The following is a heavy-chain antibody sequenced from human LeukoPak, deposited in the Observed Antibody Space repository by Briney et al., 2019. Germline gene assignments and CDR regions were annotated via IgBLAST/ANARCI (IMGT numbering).Heavy chain of an antibody. Sequence: SETLSLTCTVSGASIARSYSYWGWFRQPPGKGLEWIGSIFYSGYSGSTFSHPSLRSRVTISGDTSINLFSLNLTSVTAADTAVYYCASRRYCNAIDYWGQEAPVTVSS. CDR2: IFYSGYSGST. J-gene: IGHJ4*02. D-gene: IGHD4-11*01. CDR1: GASIARSYSY. V-gene: IGHV4-39*02. CDR3: ASRRYCNAIDY.